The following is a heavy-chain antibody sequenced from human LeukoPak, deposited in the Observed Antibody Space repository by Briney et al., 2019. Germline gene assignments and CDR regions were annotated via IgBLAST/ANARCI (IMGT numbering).Heavy chain of an antibody. CDR1: GGSISSGGYY. V-gene: IGHV4-31*03. D-gene: IGHD1-14*01. Sequence: SETLSLTCTVSGGSISSGGYYWSWIRQHPGKGLEWIGYIYYSGSTYYNPSLKSRVTISVDTSKNQFSLKLSSVTAADTAVYYCARDRIEGQGTAENWFDPWGQGTLVTVSS. CDR3: ARDRIEGQGTAENWFDP. CDR2: IYYSGST. J-gene: IGHJ5*02.